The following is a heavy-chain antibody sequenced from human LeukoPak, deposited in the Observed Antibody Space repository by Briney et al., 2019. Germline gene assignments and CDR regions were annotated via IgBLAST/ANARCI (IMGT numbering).Heavy chain of an antibody. Sequence: SETLSLTCAVYGGSFSGYYWSWIRQPPGKGLEWIGEINHSGSTNYNPSLKSRVTISVDTSKNQFSLKLSSVTAEDTAVYYCARGDYDILTGYEDYYYYYMDVWGKGTTVTVSS. CDR2: INHSGST. V-gene: IGHV4-34*01. CDR3: ARGDYDILTGYEDYYYYYMDV. CDR1: GGSFSGYY. D-gene: IGHD3-9*01. J-gene: IGHJ6*03.